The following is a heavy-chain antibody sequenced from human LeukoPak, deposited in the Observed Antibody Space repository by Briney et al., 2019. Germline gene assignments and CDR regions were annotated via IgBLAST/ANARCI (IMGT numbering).Heavy chain of an antibody. Sequence: ASVKVSCKASGYTFTSYYMHWVRQAPGQGLEWMGIINPSGGSTSYAQKFQGRVTMTRDTSTSTAYMELSSLRSDDTAVYYCARGRIYYPYFDYYIDVWGKGTTVTISS. CDR2: INPSGGST. J-gene: IGHJ6*03. CDR3: ARGRIYYPYFDYYIDV. V-gene: IGHV1-46*01. CDR1: GYTFTSYY. D-gene: IGHD1-26*01.